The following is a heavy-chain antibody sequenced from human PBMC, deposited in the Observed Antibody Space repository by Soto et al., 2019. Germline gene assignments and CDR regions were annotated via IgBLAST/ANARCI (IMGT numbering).Heavy chain of an antibody. CDR3: WRHDWSRLYGMDV. CDR1: GHSISSSSYY. D-gene: IGHD2-2*01. Sequence: QLRLQESGPGLVKPSETLFLTCSVSGHSISSSSYYWGWFRQSPAKGLEWIGSLHSTGTTYYNPSLKSRGTTFVDTSRNQFSRRADSVTSADTAVYYGWRHDWSRLYGMDVWVQGTTVTVSS. CDR2: LHSTGTT. J-gene: IGHJ6*02. V-gene: IGHV4-39*01.